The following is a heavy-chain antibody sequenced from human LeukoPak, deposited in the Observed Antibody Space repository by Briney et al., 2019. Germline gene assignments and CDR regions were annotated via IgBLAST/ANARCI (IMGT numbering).Heavy chain of an antibody. D-gene: IGHD3-16*02. Sequence: SETLSLTCTVSGGSISSYYWSWVRQPPGKGLEWIGYIYYSGTTNYNPSLKSRVTISLDTSKNQFSLKLSSVTAADTAVYCCARASLGELSLFDYWGQGTLVTVSS. CDR2: IYYSGTT. CDR3: ARASLGELSLFDY. J-gene: IGHJ4*02. CDR1: GGSISSYY. V-gene: IGHV4-59*01.